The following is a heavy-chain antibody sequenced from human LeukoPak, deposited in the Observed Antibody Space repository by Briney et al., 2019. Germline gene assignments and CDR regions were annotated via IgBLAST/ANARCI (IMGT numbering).Heavy chain of an antibody. D-gene: IGHD3-9*01. V-gene: IGHV3-30*18. CDR1: GFTFSSYG. Sequence: PGRSLRLSCAASGFTFSSYGMHWVRQAPGKGLEWVAVISYDGSNKYYADSVKGRFTISRDNSKNTLYLQMNSLRAEDTAVYYCAKDRGGYYDILTGPFQSWGQGTLVTVSS. CDR3: AKDRGGYYDILTGPFQS. CDR2: ISYDGSNK. J-gene: IGHJ4*02.